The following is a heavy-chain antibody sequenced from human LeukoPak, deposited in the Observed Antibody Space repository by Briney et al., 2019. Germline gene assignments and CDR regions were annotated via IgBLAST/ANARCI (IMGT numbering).Heavy chain of an antibody. J-gene: IGHJ4*02. CDR1: GGTFSSYA. Sequence: SVKVSCKASGGTFSSYAISWVRQAPGQGLEWKGGIIPIFGTANYAQKFQGRVTITADESTSTAYMELSSLRSEDTAVYYCARGRYYYDSSGYMGFDYWGQGTLVTVSS. CDR3: ARGRYYYDSSGYMGFDY. V-gene: IGHV1-69*13. CDR2: IIPIFGTA. D-gene: IGHD3-22*01.